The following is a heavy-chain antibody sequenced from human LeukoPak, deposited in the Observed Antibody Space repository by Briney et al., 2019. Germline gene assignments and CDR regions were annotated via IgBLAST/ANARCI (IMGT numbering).Heavy chain of an antibody. CDR1: GFTLSSYA. V-gene: IGHV3-23*01. J-gene: IGHJ4*02. CDR3: AKAPVTTCRGAYCYPFDY. D-gene: IGHD2-21*01. Sequence: GGSLRLSCAASGFTLSSYAMSWVRQAPGKGLEWVSAISDSGNTYHADSVKGRFTISRDSSKNTLFLRMNRLRPEDAAVYYCAKAPVTTCRGAYCYPFDYWGQGTLVTVSS. CDR2: ISDSGNT.